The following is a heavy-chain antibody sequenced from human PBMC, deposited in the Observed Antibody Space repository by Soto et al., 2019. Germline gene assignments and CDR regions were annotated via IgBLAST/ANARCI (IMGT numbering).Heavy chain of an antibody. Sequence: GGSLRLSCAASGFTFSSYSMNWVRQAPGKGLEWVSSISSSSSYIYYADSVKGRFTISRDNAKNSLYMQMNSLRAEDTAVYYCSREAAGAFDIWGQGTMVTVSS. J-gene: IGHJ3*02. D-gene: IGHD6-13*01. CDR3: SREAAGAFDI. V-gene: IGHV3-21*01. CDR2: ISSSSSYI. CDR1: GFTFSSYS.